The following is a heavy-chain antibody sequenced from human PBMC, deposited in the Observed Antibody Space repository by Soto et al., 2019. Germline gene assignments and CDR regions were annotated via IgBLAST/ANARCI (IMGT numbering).Heavy chain of an antibody. D-gene: IGHD3-16*01. CDR2: IYYSGSA. V-gene: IGHV4-59*01. CDR3: AAAVPAEYVFPYYYMDV. J-gene: IGHJ6*03. Sequence: QVQRQGRGPGRVKPSETLSLTCTVSGASIISYHGSWIRQTPGKGLEWIGYIYYSGSANYNPSLKSRVTFSVDTSKNQVSLKLSSVTAADTGVYYCAAAVPAEYVFPYYYMDVWGKGTTVTVSS. CDR1: GASIISYH.